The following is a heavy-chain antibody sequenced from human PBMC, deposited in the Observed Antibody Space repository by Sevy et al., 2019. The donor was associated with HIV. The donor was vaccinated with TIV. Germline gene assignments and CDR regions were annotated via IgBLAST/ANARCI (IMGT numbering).Heavy chain of an antibody. CDR2: ISGSGGST. J-gene: IGHJ6*03. CDR1: GFTFSSYA. D-gene: IGHD6-13*01. CDR3: AKGSADYSSSWISHYYYYYMDV. V-gene: IGHV3-23*01. Sequence: GESLKISCAASGFTFSSYAMSWVRQAPGKGLEWVSAISGSGGSTYYAASVKGRFTISRDNSKNTLYLQMNSLRAEDTAVYYCAKGSADYSSSWISHYYYYYMDVWGKGTTVTVSS.